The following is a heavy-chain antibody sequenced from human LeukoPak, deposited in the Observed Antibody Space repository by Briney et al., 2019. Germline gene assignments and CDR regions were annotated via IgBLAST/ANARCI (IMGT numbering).Heavy chain of an antibody. CDR1: GFIFSSYV. CDR3: AKDQRGYFDY. J-gene: IGHJ4*02. D-gene: IGHD6-25*01. V-gene: IGHV3-23*01. CDR2: ISGSGSST. Sequence: GGSLRLSCAASGFIFSSYVMSWVRQAPGKGLEWVSTISGSGSSTYYADSVKGRFTISRDNSKNTLYLQMNSLRAEDTAVYYCAKDQRGYFDYWGQGTLVTVSS.